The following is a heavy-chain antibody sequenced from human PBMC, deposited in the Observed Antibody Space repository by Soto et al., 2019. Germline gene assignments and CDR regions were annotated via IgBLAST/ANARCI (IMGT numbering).Heavy chain of an antibody. CDR2: ISYDGSNK. D-gene: IGHD6-25*01. CDR1: GFTFSSYG. V-gene: IGHV3-30*18. Sequence: GGSLRLSCAASGFTFSSYGMHWVRQAPGKGLEWVAVISYDGSNKYYADSVKGRFTISRDNSKNTLYLQMNSLRAEDTAVYYCAKDNNRAAPFDYWGQGTLVTVSS. CDR3: AKDNNRAAPFDY. J-gene: IGHJ4*02.